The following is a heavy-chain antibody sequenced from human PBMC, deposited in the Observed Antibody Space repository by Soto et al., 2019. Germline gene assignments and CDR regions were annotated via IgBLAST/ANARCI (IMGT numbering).Heavy chain of an antibody. D-gene: IGHD1-26*01. CDR2: IYYSGST. CDR1: GGSISSYY. V-gene: IGHV4-59*01. Sequence: SETLSLTCTVSGGSISSYYWSWIRQPPGKGLEWIGYIYYSGSTNYNPSLKSRVTISVDTSKNQFALKLSSVTAADTAVYYCARLRPLGLVHYYFDYWGQGTLVTVSS. CDR3: ARLRPLGLVHYYFDY. J-gene: IGHJ4*02.